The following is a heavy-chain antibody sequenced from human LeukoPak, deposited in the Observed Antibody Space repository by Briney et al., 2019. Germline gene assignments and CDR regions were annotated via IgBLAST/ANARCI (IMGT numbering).Heavy chain of an antibody. D-gene: IGHD1-26*01. CDR3: AQWSRYFDY. CDR1: GFTFSSYS. V-gene: IGHV3-21*04. J-gene: IGHJ4*02. Sequence: GGSLRLSCAASGFTFSSYSMNWVRQAPGKGLEWVSSISSSSSYTYYADSLKGRFTISRDNAKNSLYLQMNSLRAEDTALYFCAQWSRYFDYWGQGTLVTVSS. CDR2: ISSSSSYT.